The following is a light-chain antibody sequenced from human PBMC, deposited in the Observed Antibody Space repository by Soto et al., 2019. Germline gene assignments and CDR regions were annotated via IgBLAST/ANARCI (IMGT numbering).Light chain of an antibody. CDR3: QQYGSSAPIT. CDR1: ESISNN. Sequence: EIVMTQSPATLSVSPGERATLSCRAGESISNNLAWYQQKPGQAPRLLIYGASIRATGIPDRFSGSGSETDFTLTISRLEPEDFALYYCQQYGSSAPITFGQGTRLEI. J-gene: IGKJ5*01. CDR2: GAS. V-gene: IGKV3-20*01.